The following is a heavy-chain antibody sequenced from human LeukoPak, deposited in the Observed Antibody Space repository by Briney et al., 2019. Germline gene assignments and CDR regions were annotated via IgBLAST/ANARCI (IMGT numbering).Heavy chain of an antibody. V-gene: IGHV3-23*01. CDR3: AKNGRQGYCSGGSCLDYYYMDV. Sequence: PGGSLRLSCAASGFTFSGYAMSWVRQAPGKGLEWVSAISGSGGSTYYADSVKGRFTISRDNSKNTLYLQMNSLRAEDTAVYYCAKNGRQGYCSGGSCLDYYYMDVWGKGTTVTVSS. CDR2: ISGSGGST. D-gene: IGHD2-15*01. CDR1: GFTFSGYA. J-gene: IGHJ6*03.